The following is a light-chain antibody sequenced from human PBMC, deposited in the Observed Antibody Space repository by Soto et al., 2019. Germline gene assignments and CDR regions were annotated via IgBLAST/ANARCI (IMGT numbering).Light chain of an antibody. CDR1: SGQSSYA. V-gene: IGLV4-69*01. Sequence: QPVLTQSPSASASLGASVKLTCTLRSGQSSYAIAWYQQQPGKGPRFLMKLKSDGSHTKGDGIPDRFSGSSSGAERHLTISGLQSDDEGDYYCQAWGTSAVFGGGTQLTVL. J-gene: IGLJ7*01. CDR2: LKSDGSH. CDR3: QAWGTSAV.